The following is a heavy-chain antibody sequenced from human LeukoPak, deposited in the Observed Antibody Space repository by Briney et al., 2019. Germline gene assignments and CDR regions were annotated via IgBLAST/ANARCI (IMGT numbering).Heavy chain of an antibody. CDR1: GYTLTELS. V-gene: IGHV1-24*01. CDR3: ARDQEGLDY. J-gene: IGHJ4*02. Sequence: ASVKVSCKVSGYTLTELSMHWVRQAPGKGLEWMGGFDPEDGETIYAQKFQGRVTVTRDTSTSTVHMELSGLRSEDTAVYYCARDQEGLDYWGQGTLVTVCS. CDR2: FDPEDGET.